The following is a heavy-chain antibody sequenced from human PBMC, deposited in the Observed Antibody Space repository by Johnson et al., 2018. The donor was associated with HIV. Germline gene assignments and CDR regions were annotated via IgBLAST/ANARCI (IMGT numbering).Heavy chain of an antibody. CDR3: ARACSDGSCYTTRWAM. Sequence: QVQLVESGGGLVQPGGSLRLSCAASGFTFSNYAIHWVRQAPGKGLEWVALISYDGSNKAFADSLKGRFTISRDNSKNTVYLQMNSLRVEDSAVYYCARACSDGSCYTTRWAMWG. J-gene: IGHJ1*01. V-gene: IGHV3-30-3*01. CDR2: ISYDGSNK. D-gene: IGHD2-15*01. CDR1: GFTFSNYA.